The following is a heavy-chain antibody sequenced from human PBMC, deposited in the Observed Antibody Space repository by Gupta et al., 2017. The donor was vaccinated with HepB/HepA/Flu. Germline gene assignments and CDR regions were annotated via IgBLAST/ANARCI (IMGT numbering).Heavy chain of an antibody. CDR1: GYTFTSYD. CDR2: MNPNSGNT. J-gene: IGHJ6*02. D-gene: IGHD3-9*01. Sequence: QVQLVQSGAEVKKPGASVKVSCKASGYTFTSYDINWVRQATGQGLEWMGWMNPNSGNTGYAQKFQGRVTMTRNTSISTAYMELSSLRSEDTAVYYCARWYYDILTGRRASCGMDVWGQGTTVTVSS. V-gene: IGHV1-8*01. CDR3: ARWYYDILTGRRASCGMDV.